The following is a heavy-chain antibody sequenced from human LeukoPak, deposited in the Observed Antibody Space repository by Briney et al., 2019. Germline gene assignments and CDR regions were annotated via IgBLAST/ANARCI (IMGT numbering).Heavy chain of an antibody. CDR1: GFTFSSYG. CDR2: ISYDGSNK. V-gene: IGHV3-30*18. J-gene: IGHJ4*02. Sequence: PGGSLRLSCAASGFTFSSYGMHWVRQAPGKGLEWVAVISYDGSNKYYADSVKGRFTISRDNSKNTLYLQMNSLRAEDTAVYYCAKDRGLGPVYYFDYWGQGTLVTVSS. CDR3: AKDRGLGPVYYFDY. D-gene: IGHD5-12*01.